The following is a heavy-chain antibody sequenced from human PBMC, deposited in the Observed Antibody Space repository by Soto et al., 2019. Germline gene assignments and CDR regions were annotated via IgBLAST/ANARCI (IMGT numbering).Heavy chain of an antibody. D-gene: IGHD5-12*01. Sequence: MRMWWETGRVNFSRSGLNSENQHRGGPRPRVSLINDGGYRTHYADSVKGRFTVSRDNFKSTLYLEMNSLRVEDAAVYHCAIDYPASSATVATLLPPVDYWGQGTLVTVSS. CDR1: RVNFSRSG. CDR3: AIDYPASSATVATLLPPVDY. CDR2: INDGGYRT. V-gene: IGHV3-23*01. J-gene: IGHJ4*02.